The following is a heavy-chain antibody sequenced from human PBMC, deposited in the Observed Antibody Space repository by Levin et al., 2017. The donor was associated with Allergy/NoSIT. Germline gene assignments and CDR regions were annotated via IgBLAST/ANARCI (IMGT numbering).Heavy chain of an antibody. J-gene: IGHJ5*02. D-gene: IGHD3-22*01. CDR2: MNPNSGNT. CDR1: GYTFTSYD. Sequence: GGSLRLSCKASGYTFTSYDINWVRQATGQGLEWMGWMNPNSGNTGYAQKFQGRVTMTRNTSISTAYMELSSLRSEDTAVYYCARGPNYYDSSGYSNWFDPWGQGTLVTVSS. V-gene: IGHV1-8*01. CDR3: ARGPNYYDSSGYSNWFDP.